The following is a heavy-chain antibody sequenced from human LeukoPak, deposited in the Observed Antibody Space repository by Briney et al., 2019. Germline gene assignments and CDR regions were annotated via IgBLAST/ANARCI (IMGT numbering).Heavy chain of an antibody. J-gene: IGHJ4*02. Sequence: KSSETLSLTCTVSGGSISSSSYYWGWIRQPPGKGLEWTGSIYYSGSTYYNPSLKSRVTISVDTSKNQFSLKLSSVTAADTAVYYCARAYYDSSGYYSYFDYRGRGTLVTVSS. CDR2: IYYSGST. D-gene: IGHD3-22*01. CDR3: ARAYYDSSGYYSYFDY. CDR1: GGSISSSSYY. V-gene: IGHV4-39*07.